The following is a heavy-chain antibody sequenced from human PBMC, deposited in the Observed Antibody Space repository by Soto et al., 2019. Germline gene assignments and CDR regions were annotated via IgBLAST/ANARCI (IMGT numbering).Heavy chain of an antibody. CDR3: ARGWAGSRVAFLTYYMDV. CDR1: VYTFTSYD. V-gene: IGHV1-8*01. J-gene: IGHJ6*03. CDR2: VNPNSGNT. Sequence: QAQLVQSGAEVKKPGSSVKVSCEASVYTFTSYDIHWVRQATGQGLEWMGWVNPNSGNTGYAQKFQDRVSMTRNTSTRTFYMELRSLRSDDTAAYYCARGWAGSRVAFLTYYMDVWGQGTTVTVSS. D-gene: IGHD2-15*01.